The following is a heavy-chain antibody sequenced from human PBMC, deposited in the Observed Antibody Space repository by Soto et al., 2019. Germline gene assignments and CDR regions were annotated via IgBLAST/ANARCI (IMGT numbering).Heavy chain of an antibody. CDR3: ARAPRYCSSTSCYGSDNYFEP. J-gene: IGHJ5*02. V-gene: IGHV1-18*01. Sequence: ASAKVSCKDSCYTFTNYGISLLRHYKGQWLECMGLISAYDGYSNYGQKFQGRVSMTTDTSSSTAYMELRSLRSDDTAVYYCARAPRYCSSTSCYGSDNYFEPWGQGTLVTVSS. CDR1: CYTFTNYG. CDR2: ISAYDGYS. D-gene: IGHD2-2*01.